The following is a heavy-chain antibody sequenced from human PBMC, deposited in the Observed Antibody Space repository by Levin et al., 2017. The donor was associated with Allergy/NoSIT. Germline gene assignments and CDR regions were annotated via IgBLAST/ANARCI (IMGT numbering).Heavy chain of an antibody. D-gene: IGHD3-22*01. CDR2: ITSGGGT. CDR3: EKDPVYDASDYYTSNPAYYSDY. J-gene: IGHJ4*02. CDR1: GFTFSSYA. V-gene: IGHV3-23*01. Sequence: PGESLKISCAASGFTFSSYAMSWVRQAPEKGLEWVSVITSGGGTYYADSVKGRFTISRDNSKSTLYLQMNSLRAEDTAVYYCEKDPVYDASDYYTSNPAYYSDYWGQGTLVTVSS.